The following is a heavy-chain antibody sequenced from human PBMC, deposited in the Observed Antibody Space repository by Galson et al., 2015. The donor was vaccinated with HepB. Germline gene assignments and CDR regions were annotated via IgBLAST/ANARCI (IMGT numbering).Heavy chain of an antibody. Sequence: SLRLSCAASGFTFSSYGMHWVRQAPGKGLEWVAVIWYDGSNKYYADSVKGRFTISRDNSKNTLYLQMNSLRAEDTAVYYCARGIAVAGTNYYYYMDVWGKGTPVTVSS. D-gene: IGHD6-19*01. CDR2: IWYDGSNK. CDR1: GFTFSSYG. V-gene: IGHV3-33*01. J-gene: IGHJ6*03. CDR3: ARGIAVAGTNYYYYMDV.